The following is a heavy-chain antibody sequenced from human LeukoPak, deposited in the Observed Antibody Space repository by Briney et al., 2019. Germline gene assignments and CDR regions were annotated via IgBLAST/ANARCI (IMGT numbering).Heavy chain of an antibody. CDR3: ARDPGRTRYDY. Sequence: GGSLRLSCAASGFALSTYWMVWVRQAPGKGLEWVANIKQDGSEKYYVDSVKGRFTISRDNAKNSLYLQMNSLRDEDTAVYYCARDPGRTRYDYWGQGTLVTVSS. V-gene: IGHV3-7*01. J-gene: IGHJ4*02. CDR1: GFALSTYW. CDR2: IKQDGSEK.